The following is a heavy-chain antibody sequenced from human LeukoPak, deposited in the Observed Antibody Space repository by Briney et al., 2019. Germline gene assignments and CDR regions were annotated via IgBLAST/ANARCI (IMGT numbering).Heavy chain of an antibody. CDR3: ATSRIVGAMRGAFDI. CDR1: GYTLTELS. Sequence: ASVKVSCKVSGYTLTELSMHWVRQAPGKGLEWMGGFDPEDGETIYAQKFQGRVTMTEDTSTDTAYMELSSLRSEDTAVYYCATSRIVGAMRGAFDIWGQGTMVTVSS. CDR2: FDPEDGET. D-gene: IGHD1-26*01. V-gene: IGHV1-24*01. J-gene: IGHJ3*02.